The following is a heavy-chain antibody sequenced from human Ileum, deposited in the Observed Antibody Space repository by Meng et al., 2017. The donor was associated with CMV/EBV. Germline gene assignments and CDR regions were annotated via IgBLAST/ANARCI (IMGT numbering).Heavy chain of an antibody. Sequence: EGQVWELGGRLTQPGGSLRLSCAASGFTVSSNYMSWVRQASGKGLEWVSVIDSGGNTYHADSVKGRFTISRDNSKNTLYLQMNNLRAEDTAVYYCAGGWGAYWGQGTLVTVSS. J-gene: IGHJ4*02. CDR3: AGGWGAY. CDR1: GFTVSSNY. D-gene: IGHD3-16*01. V-gene: IGHV3-53*01. CDR2: IDSGGNT.